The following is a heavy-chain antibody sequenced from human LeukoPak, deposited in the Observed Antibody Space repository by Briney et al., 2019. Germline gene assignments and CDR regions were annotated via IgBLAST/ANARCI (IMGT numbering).Heavy chain of an antibody. Sequence: ASVKVSCKASGGTFSSYAISWVRQAPGQGLEWMGGIIPIFGTANYAQKFQGRVTITADESTSTAYMELSSLRSDDTAVYYCARDLKSNGYNSPPAYWGQGTLVTVSS. CDR2: IIPIFGTA. CDR3: ARDLKSNGYNSPPAY. V-gene: IGHV1-69*13. CDR1: GGTFSSYA. J-gene: IGHJ4*02. D-gene: IGHD5-24*01.